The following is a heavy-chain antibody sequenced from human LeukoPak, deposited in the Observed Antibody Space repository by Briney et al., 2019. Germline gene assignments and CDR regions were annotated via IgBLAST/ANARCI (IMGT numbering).Heavy chain of an antibody. CDR1: GFTFSSYG. V-gene: IGHV3-33*01. CDR2: IWYDGSNK. J-gene: IGHJ5*02. CDR3: ARADVFGYDFGGDP. D-gene: IGHD3-3*01. Sequence: SGGSLRLSCAASGFTFSSYGMPWVRQAPGKGLEWVAVIWYDGSNKYYADSVNGRFTISRDNSKNTLYLQMNSLRAEDTAVYYCARADVFGYDFGGDPWGQGTLVTVSS.